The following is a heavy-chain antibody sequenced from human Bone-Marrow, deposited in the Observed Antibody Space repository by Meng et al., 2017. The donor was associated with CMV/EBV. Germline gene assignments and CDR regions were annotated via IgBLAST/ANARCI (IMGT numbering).Heavy chain of an antibody. CDR3: AREGSNSSHDY. Sequence: SETLSLTCTVSGGSVSSGNYYWSWIRQSPGKGLECIGYVHYSGSTNYNPSLRSRATISVDTSKNQFSLKLRSVTAADTAVYYCAREGSNSSHDYWGQGTLVTVSS. J-gene: IGHJ4*02. V-gene: IGHV4-61*01. D-gene: IGHD6-13*01. CDR2: VHYSGST. CDR1: GGSVSSGNYY.